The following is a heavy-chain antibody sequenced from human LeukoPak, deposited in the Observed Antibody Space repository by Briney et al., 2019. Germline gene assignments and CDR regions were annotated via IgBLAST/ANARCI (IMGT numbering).Heavy chain of an antibody. D-gene: IGHD6-19*01. J-gene: IGHJ4*02. Sequence: SETLSLTCTVSGGSISSYYWSWIRQPPGKGLEWIGYIYYSGSTNYNPSLKSRVTISVDTSKNQFSLKLSSVTAADTAVYYCARGKPPPIVAYSGGWYYFDYWGQGTLVTVSS. V-gene: IGHV4-59*01. CDR3: ARGKPPPIVAYSGGWYYFDY. CDR1: GGSISSYY. CDR2: IYYSGST.